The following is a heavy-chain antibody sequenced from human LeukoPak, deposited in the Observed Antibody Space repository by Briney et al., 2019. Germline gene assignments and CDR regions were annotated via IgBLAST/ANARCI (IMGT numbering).Heavy chain of an antibody. J-gene: IGHJ4*02. CDR1: GFPFSGYY. D-gene: IGHD6-19*01. CDR2: ISSSGDSE. V-gene: IGHV3-11*01. CDR3: ARDRGAVAGQYFDY. Sequence: GGSLRLSCAASGFPFSGYYMSRIRQAPGKGPEWISAISSSGDSESYAASVKGRFTISRDNAKNSLYLQMNSLRAEDTAVYYCARDRGAVAGQYFDYWGQGTLVTVSS.